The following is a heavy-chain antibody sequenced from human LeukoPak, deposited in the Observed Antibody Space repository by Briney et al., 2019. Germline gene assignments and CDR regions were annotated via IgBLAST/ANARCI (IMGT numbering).Heavy chain of an antibody. CDR3: AKSRGIYNSSGWRTFDY. CDR1: GFTLENYN. J-gene: IGHJ4*02. Sequence: GGSLTLSCAASGFTLENYNVNWVRQAPGKVLQWVSVIRGRGGSTYYADYVQGRFTVSRDNSKNTMFLQMNNLRAEDTAVYYCAKSRGIYNSSGWRTFDYWGQGTLVTVSS. CDR2: IRGRGGST. D-gene: IGHD6-19*01. V-gene: IGHV3-23*01.